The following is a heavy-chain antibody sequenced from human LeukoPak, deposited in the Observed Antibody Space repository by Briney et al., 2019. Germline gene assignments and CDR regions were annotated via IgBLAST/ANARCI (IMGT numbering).Heavy chain of an antibody. D-gene: IGHD1-1*01. CDR1: GFTFGTYA. CDR3: AKVGTNFLRYHFDS. J-gene: IGHJ4*02. CDR2: LSDDGNKE. V-gene: IGHV3-30-3*01. Sequence: GGSLRLSCAASGFTFGTYAMHWVRQAPGKGLEWVAVLSDDGNKEYYAESVKGRFTISRDNSKNTLYLQMNSLSAEDTAVYYCAKVGTNFLRYHFDSWGRGTLVTVSS.